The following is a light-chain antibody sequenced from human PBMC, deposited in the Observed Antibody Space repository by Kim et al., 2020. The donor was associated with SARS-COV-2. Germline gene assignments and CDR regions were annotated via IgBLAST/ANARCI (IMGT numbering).Light chain of an antibody. J-gene: IGLJ1*01. Sequence: PGGTVTLPCGSRTGTVTSGHSPYWFQQKPGQAPRTLIYNTGIRQSWTPARFSGSLLGGKAALTLSGAQPEDEAEYYCLLSYSGAFVFGSGTKVTVL. CDR1: TGTVTSGHS. V-gene: IGLV7-46*01. CDR3: LLSYSGAFV. CDR2: NTG.